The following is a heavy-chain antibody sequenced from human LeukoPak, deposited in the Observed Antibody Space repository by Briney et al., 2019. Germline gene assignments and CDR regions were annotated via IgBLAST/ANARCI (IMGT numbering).Heavy chain of an antibody. CDR2: ISAYNGNT. D-gene: IGHD3-9*01. J-gene: IGHJ5*02. Sequence: EASVKVSCKASGYTFTSYGISWVRQAPGQGLEWMGWISAYNGNTNYAQKLQGRVTMTTDTSTSTAYMELRSLRSDDTAVYYCARDRAYFHASWFDPWGQGTLVTVSS. CDR3: ARDRAYFHASWFDP. CDR1: GYTFTSYG. V-gene: IGHV1-18*04.